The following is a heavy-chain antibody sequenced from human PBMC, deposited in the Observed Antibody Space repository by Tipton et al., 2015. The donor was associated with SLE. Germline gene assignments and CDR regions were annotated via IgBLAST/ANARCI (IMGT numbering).Heavy chain of an antibody. D-gene: IGHD3-3*01. Sequence: SLRLSCAASGFTFSSYAMSWVRQAPGKGLEWASAISGSGGSTYYADSVKGRFTISRDNSKNTLYLQMNSLRAEDTAVYYCAKHLRFLEWLLSDDAFDIWGQGTMVTVSS. CDR2: ISGSGGST. CDR1: GFTFSSYA. J-gene: IGHJ3*02. CDR3: AKHLRFLEWLLSDDAFDI. V-gene: IGHV3-23*01.